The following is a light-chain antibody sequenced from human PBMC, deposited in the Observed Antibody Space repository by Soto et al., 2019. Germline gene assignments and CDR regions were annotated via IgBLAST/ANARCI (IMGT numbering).Light chain of an antibody. V-gene: IGKV1-39*01. Sequence: DIQMTQSPSSLSASVGDRVSITCRASQSISSYLNWYQQKPGKAPKLLIYAASSLQSGVPSRFGGSGSRTDFTLTIRSLQPDDSATYYCQQSYGTPWTFGQGTKVEIK. CDR2: AAS. CDR3: QQSYGTPWT. J-gene: IGKJ1*01. CDR1: QSISSY.